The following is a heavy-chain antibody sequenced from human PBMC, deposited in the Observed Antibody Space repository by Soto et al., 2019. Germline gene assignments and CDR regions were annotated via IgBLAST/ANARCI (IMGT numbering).Heavy chain of an antibody. CDR2: IYYSGST. Sequence: QLQLQESGPGLVKPSETLSLTCTVSGGSISSSSYYWGWIRQPPGKGLEWIGSIYYSGSTYYNPSLKSRVTISVDTSKNQCSLKLSSVTAADTAVYYCARHGRGWDYDSSGYNFDYWGQGTLVTVSS. CDR3: ARHGRGWDYDSSGYNFDY. CDR1: GGSISSSSYY. J-gene: IGHJ4*02. V-gene: IGHV4-39*01. D-gene: IGHD3-22*01.